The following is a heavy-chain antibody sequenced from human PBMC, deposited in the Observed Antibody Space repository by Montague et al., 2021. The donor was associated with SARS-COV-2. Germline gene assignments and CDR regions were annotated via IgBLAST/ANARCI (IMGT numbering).Heavy chain of an antibody. CDR3: ASWSESDSWYQASLDY. D-gene: IGHD6-13*01. CDR2: IFHSGTT. V-gene: IGHV4-4*02. CDR1: GDSISSSYW. Sequence: SETLSLTRAVSGDSISSSYWWNWVRQSPGKGLEWIGGIFHSGTTNYNPSLKSRVTISVDKSRNQFSLRLSSVTAADTAIYYCASWSESDSWYQASLDYWGQGTLITVSS. J-gene: IGHJ4*02.